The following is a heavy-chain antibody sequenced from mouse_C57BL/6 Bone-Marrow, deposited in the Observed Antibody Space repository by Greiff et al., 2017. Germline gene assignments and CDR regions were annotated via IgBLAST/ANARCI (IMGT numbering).Heavy chain of an antibody. D-gene: IGHD1-1*02. CDR2: IDPSDSYT. CDR3: AREGLWLMGFAY. J-gene: IGHJ3*01. Sequence: QVQLQQSGAELVRPGTSVKLSCKASGYTFTSYWMHWVKQRPGQGLEWIGVIDPSDSYTNYNQKFKGKATLTVDTSSSTAYMQLSSLTSEDSAVYYCAREGLWLMGFAYWGQGTLVTVSA. V-gene: IGHV1-59*01. CDR1: GYTFTSYW.